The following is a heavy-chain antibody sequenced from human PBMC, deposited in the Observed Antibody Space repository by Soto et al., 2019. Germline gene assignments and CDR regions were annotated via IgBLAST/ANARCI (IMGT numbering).Heavy chain of an antibody. V-gene: IGHV3-23*01. D-gene: IGHD2-15*01. CDR1: GFTFRNYG. Sequence: GGSLRLSCAASGFTFRNYGITWVRQAPGKGLEWVSSTSGSGDTTYYADSVKGRVTVSRDNSKNTLFLQMNSLRAEDTAVYYCATRTSPRYCSGGTCYDDFQHWGPGTLVTVSS. J-gene: IGHJ1*01. CDR3: ATRTSPRYCSGGTCYDDFQH. CDR2: TSGSGDTT.